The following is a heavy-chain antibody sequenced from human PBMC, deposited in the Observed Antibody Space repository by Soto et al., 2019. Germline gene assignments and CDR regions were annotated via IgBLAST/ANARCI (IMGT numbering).Heavy chain of an antibody. J-gene: IGHJ4*02. Sequence: QVQLVESGGGVVQPGRSLRLSCAASGFTFSTYGIHWVRQAPGKGLEWVAVISYDGSNKYYADSVKGRFTTSRDNSKNTLSLQMNSLRTEDTAVYYCARGNQYYYDGSGSIDYWGQGTLVTVSS. CDR2: ISYDGSNK. D-gene: IGHD3-22*01. V-gene: IGHV3-30*03. CDR1: GFTFSTYG. CDR3: ARGNQYYYDGSGSIDY.